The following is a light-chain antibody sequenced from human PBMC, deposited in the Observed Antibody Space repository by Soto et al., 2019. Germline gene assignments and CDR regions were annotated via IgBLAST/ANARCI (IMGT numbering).Light chain of an antibody. Sequence: QSALTQPASVSGSPGQSITISCTGTSSDVGGYNYVSWYQQHPGKAPKLMIYDVSNRPSGVSNRFSGSKSGNTASLTISGLQAEEEDDYYCSSYTSSSTSFGGGTKLTVL. V-gene: IGLV2-14*01. CDR2: DVS. CDR1: SSDVGGYNY. J-gene: IGLJ2*01. CDR3: SSYTSSSTS.